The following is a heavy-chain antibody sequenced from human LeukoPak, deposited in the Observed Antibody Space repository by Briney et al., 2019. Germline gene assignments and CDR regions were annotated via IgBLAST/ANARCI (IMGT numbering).Heavy chain of an antibody. CDR2: ISYDGSNK. V-gene: IGHV3-30*18. Sequence: PGGSLRLSCAASGFTFSSYGMHWVRQAPGKGLEWVAVISYDGSNKYYADSVKGRFTISRDNSKNTLYLQMNSLRAEDTAVYYCAKDPYYYDSSGQPPDYWGQGTLVTVSS. D-gene: IGHD3-22*01. CDR3: AKDPYYYDSSGQPPDY. CDR1: GFTFSSYG. J-gene: IGHJ4*02.